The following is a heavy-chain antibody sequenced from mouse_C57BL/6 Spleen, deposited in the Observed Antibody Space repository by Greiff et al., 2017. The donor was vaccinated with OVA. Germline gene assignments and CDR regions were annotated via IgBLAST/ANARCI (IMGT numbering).Heavy chain of an antibody. V-gene: IGHV3-6*01. Sequence: EVKLMESGPGLVKPSQSLSLTCSVTGYSITSGYYWNWIRQFPGNKLEWMGYISYDGSNNYNPSLKNRISITRDTSKNQFFLKLNSVTTEDTATYYCAREDYYGIAMDYWGQGTSVTVSS. CDR1: GYSITSGYY. J-gene: IGHJ4*01. D-gene: IGHD1-1*01. CDR2: ISYDGSN. CDR3: AREDYYGIAMDY.